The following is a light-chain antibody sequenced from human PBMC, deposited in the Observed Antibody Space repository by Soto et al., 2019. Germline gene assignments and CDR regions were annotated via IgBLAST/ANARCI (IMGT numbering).Light chain of an antibody. V-gene: IGKV3-15*01. CDR1: QSVSSN. J-gene: IGKJ3*01. CDR3: QHYNNWPPV. CDR2: GAS. Sequence: EIVMTQSPATLSVSPGERATLSCRASQSVSSNLAWYQQKPGQAPRLLIYGASTRATGIPARFSGSGSGTEFTLTISSLQSEDFAVYYCQHYNNWPPVFGPGTKVYSK.